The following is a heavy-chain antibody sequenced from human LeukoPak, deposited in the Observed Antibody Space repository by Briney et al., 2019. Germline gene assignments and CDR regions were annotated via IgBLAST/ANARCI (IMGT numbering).Heavy chain of an antibody. CDR3: AKDLGSSGYYVDY. V-gene: IGHV3-30*18. CDR1: GFTFSSYV. D-gene: IGHD3-22*01. J-gene: IGHJ4*02. CDR2: ISYDGSNK. Sequence: GRSLRLSCAASGFTFSSYVVHWVRQAPGKGLEWVAVISYDGSNKYYADSVKGRFTISRDNSKNTLYLQMNSLRAEDTAVYHCAKDLGSSGYYVDYWGQGTLVTVSS.